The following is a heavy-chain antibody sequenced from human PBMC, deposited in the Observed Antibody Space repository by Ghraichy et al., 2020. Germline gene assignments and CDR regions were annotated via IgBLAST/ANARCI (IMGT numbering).Heavy chain of an antibody. CDR1: GGSISSYY. CDR2: IYYSGST. D-gene: IGHD4-17*01. CDR3: ARNYGDYIWRAFDI. J-gene: IGHJ3*02. Sequence: GSLRLSCTVSGGSISSYYWSWIRQPPGKGLEWIGYIYYSGSTNYNPSLKSRVTISVDTSKNQFSLKLSSVTAADTAVYYCARNYGDYIWRAFDIWGQGTMVTVSS. V-gene: IGHV4-59*01.